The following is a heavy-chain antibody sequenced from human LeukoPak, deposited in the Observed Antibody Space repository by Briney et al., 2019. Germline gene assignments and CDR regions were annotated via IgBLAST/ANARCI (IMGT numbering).Heavy chain of an antibody. CDR2: IRYDGSIK. V-gene: IGHV3-30*02. CDR3: ARDIFGGQLDY. Sequence: GGSPRLSCAASGFTFSNYAMSWVRQAPGKGLEWVAFIRYDGSIKYYADSVKGRFTISRDNSKNTLYLQMNSLRAEDTAVYYCARDIFGGQLDYWGQGTLVTVSS. D-gene: IGHD3-10*02. J-gene: IGHJ4*02. CDR1: GFTFSNYA.